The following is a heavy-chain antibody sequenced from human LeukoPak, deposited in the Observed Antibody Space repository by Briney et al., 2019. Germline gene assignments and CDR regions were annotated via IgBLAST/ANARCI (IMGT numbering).Heavy chain of an antibody. D-gene: IGHD6-13*01. Sequence: GESLKISCKGSGYIFTSYWIGWVRQLPGKGLEWMGIIYPGDSDTRYSPSFQGQVTISADKSISTAYLQWSSLKASDTAMYYCASLEGGAADGTGWFDPWGQGTLVTVSS. J-gene: IGHJ5*02. CDR1: GYIFTSYW. V-gene: IGHV5-51*01. CDR2: IYPGDSDT. CDR3: ASLEGGAADGTGWFDP.